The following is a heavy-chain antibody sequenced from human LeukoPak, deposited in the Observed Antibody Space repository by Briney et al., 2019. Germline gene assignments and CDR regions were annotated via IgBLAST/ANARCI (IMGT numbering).Heavy chain of an antibody. V-gene: IGHV3-23*01. J-gene: IGHJ3*02. CDR2: ISDSGGTT. CDR1: GFKFDAYP. Sequence: GGSLRLSCAAPGFKFDAYPMSWVRQAPGKGLEWVSSISDSGGTTHYAESVRGRFSLSRDNFEKTLYLQMNRLRAEDTALYYCAKGKINHEGAFDIWGQGTRVIVAS. CDR3: AKGKINHEGAFDI. D-gene: IGHD1-14*01.